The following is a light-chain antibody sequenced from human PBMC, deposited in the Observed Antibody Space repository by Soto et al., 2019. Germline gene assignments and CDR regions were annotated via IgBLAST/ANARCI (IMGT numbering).Light chain of an antibody. Sequence: EILLTQPPGTLSLSPRERATLSFRSSQSVSNNYLAWYQQKPGQAPRLLIYAASNRATGIPDRFSGSGSGTDFTLTISRLEPEDFAVYYCQPYGSLLTWRFGEGTKVAIK. CDR1: QSVSNNY. CDR2: AAS. J-gene: IGKJ1*01. CDR3: QPYGSLLTWR. V-gene: IGKV3-20*01.